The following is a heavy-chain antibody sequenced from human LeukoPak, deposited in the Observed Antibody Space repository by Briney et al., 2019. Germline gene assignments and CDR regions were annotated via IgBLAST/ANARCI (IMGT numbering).Heavy chain of an antibody. Sequence: PGGSLRLSCAASGFTFSSYTMNWVRQAPGKGLEWVSSISSSSSYIYYADSVKGRFTISRDNAKNSLYLQMNSLRAEDTAVYYCVRITTHYDSSGYYFWGQGTLVTDSS. D-gene: IGHD3-22*01. CDR3: VRITTHYDSSGYYF. CDR2: ISSSSSYI. CDR1: GFTFSSYT. J-gene: IGHJ4*02. V-gene: IGHV3-21*01.